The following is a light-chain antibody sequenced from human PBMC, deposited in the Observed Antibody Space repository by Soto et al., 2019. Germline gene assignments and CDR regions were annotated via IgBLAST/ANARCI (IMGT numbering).Light chain of an antibody. Sequence: QSVLTQSPSASASLGASVTLTCTLSSGPSNYAIAWHQQQPEKGPRYLMKVNSDGSHSKGDGIPDRFSGSSSGAERSLTISSLQSEDEADYYCQTWGTGVVFGGGTKLTVL. CDR1: SGPSNYA. CDR3: QTWGTGVV. V-gene: IGLV4-69*01. CDR2: VNSDGSH. J-gene: IGLJ2*01.